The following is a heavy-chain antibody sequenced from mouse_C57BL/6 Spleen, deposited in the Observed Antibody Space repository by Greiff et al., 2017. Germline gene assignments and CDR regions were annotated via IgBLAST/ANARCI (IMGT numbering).Heavy chain of an antibody. V-gene: IGHV1-15*01. CDR2: IDPETGGT. Sequence: SGAELVRPGASVTLSCKASGYTFTDYEMHWVKQTPVHGLEWIGAIDPETGGTAYNQKFKGKAILTADKSSSTAYMELRSLTSEDSAVYYCTRPPFEGSSQYYAMDYWGQGTSVTVDS. J-gene: IGHJ4*01. D-gene: IGHD1-1*01. CDR1: GYTFTDYE. CDR3: TRPPFEGSSQYYAMDY.